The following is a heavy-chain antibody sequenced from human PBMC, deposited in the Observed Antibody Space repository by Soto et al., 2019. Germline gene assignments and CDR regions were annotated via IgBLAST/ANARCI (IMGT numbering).Heavy chain of an antibody. Sequence: QVQLVQSGAEVKKPGASVKVSCKASGYTFTSYDINWVRQATGQGLEWMGWMNPNSGNTGYAQKFQGRVTMTRNTYISTDYMERSSLRSEVTAVYYCAQSIRGLRGVHYDAGMDVWGQGTTVTVSS. CDR1: GYTFTSYD. J-gene: IGHJ6*02. V-gene: IGHV1-8*01. D-gene: IGHD3-10*01. CDR3: AQSIRGLRGVHYDAGMDV. CDR2: MNPNSGNT.